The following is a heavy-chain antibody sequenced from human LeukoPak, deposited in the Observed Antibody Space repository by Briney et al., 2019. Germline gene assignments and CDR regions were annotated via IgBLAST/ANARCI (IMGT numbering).Heavy chain of an antibody. CDR1: GFTFSSYA. Sequence: GGSLRLSCAASGFTFSSYAMSWVRQAPGKGLEWVSAIGGSGGSTYYADSVEGRFTISRDNSKNTLHLQMNSLRAEDTAVYYCARELRYFDWLWGMDVWGQGTTVTVSS. D-gene: IGHD3-9*01. J-gene: IGHJ6*02. CDR3: ARELRYFDWLWGMDV. CDR2: IGGSGGST. V-gene: IGHV3-23*01.